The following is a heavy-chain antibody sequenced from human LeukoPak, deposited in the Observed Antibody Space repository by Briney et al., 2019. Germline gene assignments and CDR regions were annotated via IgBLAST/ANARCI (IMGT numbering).Heavy chain of an antibody. CDR3: ARPGGSLWFGEFDP. Sequence: SETLSLTCTVSGGSISSSSYYWGWIRQPPGKGLEWIGSIYYSGSTYYNPSLKSRVTISVDTSKNQFSLKLSSVTAADTAVYYCARPGGSLWFGEFDPWGQGTLVTVSS. CDR2: IYYSGST. CDR1: GGSISSSSYY. V-gene: IGHV4-39*07. J-gene: IGHJ5*02. D-gene: IGHD3-10*01.